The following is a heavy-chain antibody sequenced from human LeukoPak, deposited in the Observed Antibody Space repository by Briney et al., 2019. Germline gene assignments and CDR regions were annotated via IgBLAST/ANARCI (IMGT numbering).Heavy chain of an antibody. CDR1: GFTFSSYA. D-gene: IGHD3/OR15-3a*01. CDR3: ARAVRTGAYRGYFDY. V-gene: IGHV3-30*14. CDR2: ISYDGSNK. Sequence: PGRSLRLSCAASGFTFSSYAMHWVRQAPGKGLEWVAVISYDGSNKYYADSVKGRFTISRDNSKNTLYLQMNSLRADDTAVYYCARAVRTGAYRGYFDYWGQGTLVTVSS. J-gene: IGHJ4*02.